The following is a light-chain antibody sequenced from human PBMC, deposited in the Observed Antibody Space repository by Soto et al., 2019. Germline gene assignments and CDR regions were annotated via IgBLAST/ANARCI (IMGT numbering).Light chain of an antibody. CDR1: SMGVGAYNL. CDR3: CSYAGTVAYV. Sequence: QSVLTQPSPLSGAPGPWVTASCSGTSMGVGAYNLVSWYQQHPGKAPKLIICEVNTRPSGISNRFSGSKSGDTASLTISGLQAEDEADYFCCSYAGTVAYVFGTGTKVTVL. J-gene: IGLJ1*01. V-gene: IGLV2-23*02. CDR2: EVN.